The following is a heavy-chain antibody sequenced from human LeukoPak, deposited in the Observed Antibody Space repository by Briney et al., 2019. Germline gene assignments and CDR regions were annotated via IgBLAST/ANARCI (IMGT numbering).Heavy chain of an antibody. CDR2: IWYDGSRE. J-gene: IGHJ4*02. CDR1: GFTFSSYA. Sequence: SGRSLRLSCAASGFTFSSYAMHWVRQAPGKGLEWVALIWYDGSREHYADSVKGRFTISRDNVENSLYLQMNSLRAEDTAVYYCARGGLMTTVTTYWGQGTLVTVSS. CDR3: ARGGLMTTVTTY. D-gene: IGHD4-17*01. V-gene: IGHV3-33*01.